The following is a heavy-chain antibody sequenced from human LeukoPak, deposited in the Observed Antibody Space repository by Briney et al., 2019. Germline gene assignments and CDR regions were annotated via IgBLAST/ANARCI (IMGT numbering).Heavy chain of an antibody. D-gene: IGHD2-21*02. J-gene: IGHJ6*04. CDR1: GYSENFYG. CDR2: ISAQHGQT. Sequence: ASVKVSCKTSGYSENFYGITWVRQVAGQGLEWMGWISAQHGQTEYAPNSQDRVTMTTDTYTNTAYMELRSLRSDDTAVYYCARDNREVRGGDCFDVWGKGTTVTVSS. CDR3: ARDNREVRGGDCFDV. V-gene: IGHV1-18*01.